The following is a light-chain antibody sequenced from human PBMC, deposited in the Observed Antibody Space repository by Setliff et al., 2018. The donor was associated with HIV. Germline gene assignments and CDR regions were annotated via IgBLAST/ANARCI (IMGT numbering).Light chain of an antibody. CDR3: CSNTGSNTYV. CDR1: SSDVGRYNL. Sequence: QSVLTQPASVSGSPGQSITISCTGTSSDVGRYNLVSWYQQHPGKAPKLMIYQATKRPSGVSNRFSGSKSGNTASLTISGLQAEDEADDYCCSNTGSNTYVFGTGTKVTVL. CDR2: QAT. V-gene: IGLV2-23*01. J-gene: IGLJ1*01.